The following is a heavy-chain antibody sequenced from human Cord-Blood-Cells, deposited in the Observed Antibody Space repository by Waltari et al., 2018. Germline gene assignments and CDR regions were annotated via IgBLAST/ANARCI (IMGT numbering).Heavy chain of an antibody. CDR1: GGSFSGYY. CDR2: INHSGST. J-gene: IGHJ4*02. Sequence: QVQLQQWGAGLLKPSETLSLTCAVYGGSFSGYYCSWIRQPPGKGLEWIGEINHSGSTNYNPSLKSRVTISVDTSKNQFSLKLSSVTAADTAVYYCARITNWGYIDYWGQGTLVTVSS. D-gene: IGHD7-27*01. V-gene: IGHV4-34*01. CDR3: ARITNWGYIDY.